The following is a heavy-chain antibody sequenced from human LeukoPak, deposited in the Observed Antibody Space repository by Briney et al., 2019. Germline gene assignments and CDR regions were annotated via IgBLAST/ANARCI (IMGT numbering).Heavy chain of an antibody. Sequence: GGSLRLFCGASAFTFSSYDMHWVRHATGKGLEWVLAIGSAGDIYYPGSVKGRFTISRENAKNSLYLQMNSLRAGDTAVYYCARGSVAGSSSYYYGMEVWGQGTTVTVSS. D-gene: IGHD6-19*01. CDR3: ARGSVAGSSSYYYGMEV. V-gene: IGHV3-13*01. J-gene: IGHJ6*02. CDR1: AFTFSSYD. CDR2: IGSAGDI.